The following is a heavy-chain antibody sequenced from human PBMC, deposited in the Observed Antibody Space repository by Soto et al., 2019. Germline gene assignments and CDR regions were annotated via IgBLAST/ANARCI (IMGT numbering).Heavy chain of an antibody. D-gene: IGHD3-16*01. J-gene: IGHJ4*02. Sequence: SETLSLTCSVSGDSINDKNWWTWIRQPPGKGLEWIGEINHSGSSNYNPSLKSRVTISVDTSKNQFSLKLNSVTAADTAVYYCARALGYTSGHLPIEYWGQGALVTVSS. CDR2: INHSGSS. CDR1: GDSINDKNW. V-gene: IGHV4-4*02. CDR3: ARALGYTSGHLPIEY.